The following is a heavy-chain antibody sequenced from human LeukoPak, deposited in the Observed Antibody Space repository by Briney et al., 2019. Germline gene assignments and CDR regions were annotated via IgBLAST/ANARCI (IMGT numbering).Heavy chain of an antibody. CDR2: VFASGKT. CDR3: ARGRSYDGSGSSYFDY. J-gene: IGHJ4*02. CDR1: GGSISTYD. V-gene: IGHV4-4*07. D-gene: IGHD3-10*01. Sequence: SETLSLTCIVSGGSISTYDWTWIRQPAGKDLEWIGRVFASGKTYYHRSFQSRVTMTVDPSKNQFSLNLRSVTAADTAVYFCARGRSYDGSGSSYFDYWGQGILVTVSS.